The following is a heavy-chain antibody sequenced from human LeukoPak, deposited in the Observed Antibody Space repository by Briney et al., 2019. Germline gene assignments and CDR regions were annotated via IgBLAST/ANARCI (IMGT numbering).Heavy chain of an antibody. D-gene: IGHD6-13*01. CDR2: IYWNDDK. J-gene: IGHJ5*02. Sequence: SGPTLVKPTQTLTLTCTFSGFSLSTSGVGVGWIRQPPGEALEWLALIYWNDDKRYSPSLKSRLTITKDTSKNQVVLTMTNMDPVDTATYYCAHRRFQQQLVLGPNWFDPWGQGTLVTVSS. CDR1: GFSLSTSGVG. V-gene: IGHV2-5*01. CDR3: AHRRFQQQLVLGPNWFDP.